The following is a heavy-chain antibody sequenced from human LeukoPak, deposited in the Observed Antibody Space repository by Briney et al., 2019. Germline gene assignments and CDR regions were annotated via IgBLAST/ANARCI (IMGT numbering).Heavy chain of an antibody. CDR2: IYYSGST. J-gene: IGHJ4*02. CDR3: ARVRVEVVAATSPVDY. D-gene: IGHD2-15*01. Sequence: SETLSLTCTVSGGSISSSSYYWGWIRQPPGKGLEWIGSIYYSGSTYYNPSLKSRVTISVDTSKNQFSLKLSSVTAADTAVYYCARVRVEVVAATSPVDYWGQGTLVTVSS. CDR1: GGSISSSSYY. V-gene: IGHV4-39*07.